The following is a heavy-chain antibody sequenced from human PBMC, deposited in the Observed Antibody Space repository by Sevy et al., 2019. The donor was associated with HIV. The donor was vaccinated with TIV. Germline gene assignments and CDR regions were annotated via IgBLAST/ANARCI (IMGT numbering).Heavy chain of an antibody. J-gene: IGHJ4*02. CDR3: VRGAAAGEYYFDY. D-gene: IGHD6-13*01. CDR2: IWYDGSNK. CDR1: GFTFSSYG. V-gene: IGHV3-33*01. Sequence: GGSLRLSCAASGFTFSSYGMHWVRQAPGKGLEWVAVIWYDGSNKYYADSVKGRFTISRDNSKNTLYLQMNSLRAEDTAVYYSVRGAAAGEYYFDYWGQGTLVTVSS.